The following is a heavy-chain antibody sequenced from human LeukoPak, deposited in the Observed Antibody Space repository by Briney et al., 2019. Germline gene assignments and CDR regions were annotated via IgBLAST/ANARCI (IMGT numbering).Heavy chain of an antibody. Sequence: ASVKVSCKASGYTFTSYGISWVRQAPGQGLEWMGWISAYNGNTNYAQKLQGRVTMTTDTSTSTAYMELRSLRSDDTAVYYCARDVVVVVAATRSNWFDPWGREPWSPSPQ. J-gene: IGHJ5*02. CDR1: GYTFTSYG. CDR3: ARDVVVVVAATRSNWFDP. CDR2: ISAYNGNT. V-gene: IGHV1-18*01. D-gene: IGHD2-15*01.